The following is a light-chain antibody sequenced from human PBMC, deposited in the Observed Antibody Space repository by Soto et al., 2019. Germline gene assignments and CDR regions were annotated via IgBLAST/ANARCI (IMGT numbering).Light chain of an antibody. CDR1: TANLGTNY. V-gene: IGLV1-51*01. CDR2: END. CDR3: ATWEPSLTGVA. J-gene: IGLJ3*02. Sequence: QSVLTQPPSVSAAPGQKVTISCSGTTANLGTNYVSWYQQLPGTVPKLLIYENDKRPSGIPDRFSGSKSGSSATLAITGLLTGDEADYFCATWEPSLTGVAFGGGTKLTVL.